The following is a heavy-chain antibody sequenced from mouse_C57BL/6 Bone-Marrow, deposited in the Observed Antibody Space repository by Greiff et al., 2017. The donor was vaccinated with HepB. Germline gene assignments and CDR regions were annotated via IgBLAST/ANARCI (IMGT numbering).Heavy chain of an antibody. CDR3: ARPLLLRGYFDV. CDR2: ISNLAYSI. D-gene: IGHD2-1*01. V-gene: IGHV5-15*01. Sequence: EVQLVESGGGLVQPGGSLKLSCAASGFTFSDYGMAWVRQAPRKGPEWVAFISNLAYSIYYADTVTGRFTISRENAKNTLYLEMSSLRSEDTAMYYCARPLLLRGYFDVWGTGTTVTVSS. J-gene: IGHJ1*03. CDR1: GFTFSDYG.